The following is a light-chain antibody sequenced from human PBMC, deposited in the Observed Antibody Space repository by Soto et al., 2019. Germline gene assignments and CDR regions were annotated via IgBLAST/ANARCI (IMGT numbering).Light chain of an antibody. CDR2: DTS. CDR1: QRVSIH. Sequence: ETVITQSPGTLSVPLGERPTRSCRASQRVSIHLDWYQQKPGQAPRLLIYDTSTRATGIPARFSGSGSGTEFTLTISSLQSEDFAVYYCQQYSNWPPITFGQGTRLEIK. J-gene: IGKJ5*01. CDR3: QQYSNWPPIT. V-gene: IGKV3-15*01.